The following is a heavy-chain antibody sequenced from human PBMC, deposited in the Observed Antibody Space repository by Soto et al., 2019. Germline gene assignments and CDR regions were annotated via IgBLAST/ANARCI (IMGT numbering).Heavy chain of an antibody. D-gene: IGHD1-26*01. CDR2: IYHSGST. CDR1: GGSISSGGYS. V-gene: IGHV4-30-2*01. J-gene: IGHJ4*02. Sequence: SETLSLTCAVSGGSISSGGYSWSWIRQPPGKGLEWIGCIYHSGSTYYNPSLKSRVTISVDRSKNQFSLKMSSVTAADTAVYYCARGSIDSWRHDYWGQGTLVTVSS. CDR3: ARGSIDSWRHDY.